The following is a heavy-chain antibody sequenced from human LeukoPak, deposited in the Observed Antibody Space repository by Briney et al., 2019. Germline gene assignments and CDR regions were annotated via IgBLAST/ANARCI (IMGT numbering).Heavy chain of an antibody. V-gene: IGHV4-61*02. CDR1: SGSIISDTYF. Sequence: PSQTLSLTCTVSSGSIISDTYFWTWIRQPAGKGLEWIGRVHTSGSTSYNPSLKSRVTMSVDTSKNQFSLKLSSATAADTAVYYCARDIGSRWYAVWYDPWGQGTLVTVSS. D-gene: IGHD6-13*01. J-gene: IGHJ5*02. CDR2: VHTSGST. CDR3: ARDIGSRWYAVWYDP.